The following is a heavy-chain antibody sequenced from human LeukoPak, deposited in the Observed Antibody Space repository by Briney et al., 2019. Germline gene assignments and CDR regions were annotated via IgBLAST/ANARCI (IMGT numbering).Heavy chain of an antibody. CDR3: ARDLLTGTTSRYYYYGMDV. J-gene: IGHJ6*02. CDR2: INPNSGGT. V-gene: IGHV1-2*02. Sequence: ASVKVSCKASGFTFSNYYLHWVRQAPGQGLEWMGWINPNSGGTNYAQKFQGRVTMTRDTSISTAYMELSRLRSDDTAVYYCARDLLTGTTSRYYYYGMDVWGQGTTVTVSS. D-gene: IGHD1-7*01. CDR1: GFTFSNYY.